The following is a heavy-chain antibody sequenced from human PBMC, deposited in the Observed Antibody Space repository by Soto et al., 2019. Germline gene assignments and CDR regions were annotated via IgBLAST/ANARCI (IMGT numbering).Heavy chain of an antibody. Sequence: ALMKVSFKASEGTFSTHTIPLGRQAPGQRLEWMGRIIPIIGIINYAQKFQGRVTITADKFTGTAYMELTRLRSDDTAVYYCAGDPDSHYNDSHASSYPWGQGTLVTVS. CDR2: IIPIIGII. J-gene: IGHJ5*02. CDR1: EGTFSTHT. V-gene: IGHV1-69*04. D-gene: IGHD3-22*01. CDR3: AGDPDSHYNDSHASSYP.